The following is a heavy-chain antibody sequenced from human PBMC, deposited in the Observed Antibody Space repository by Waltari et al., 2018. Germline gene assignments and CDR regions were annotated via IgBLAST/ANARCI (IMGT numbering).Heavy chain of an antibody. CDR1: GGSIRCSY. CDR3: ARDTLVPAAITPYYYYFGMDV. J-gene: IGHJ6*02. D-gene: IGHD2-2*02. V-gene: IGHV4-59*01. CDR2: IYYSGNT. Sequence: QVQLQESGPGLVKPSETLSLPCTVSGGSIRCSYWHWLRQPPGKGLEWIGSIYYSGNTNYNPSLKSRVTISIDTSKNQFSLKLSSVTAADTAVYYCARDTLVPAAITPYYYYFGMDVWGQGTAVTVS.